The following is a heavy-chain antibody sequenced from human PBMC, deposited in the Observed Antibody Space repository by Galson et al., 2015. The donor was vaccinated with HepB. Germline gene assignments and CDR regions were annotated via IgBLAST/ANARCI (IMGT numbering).Heavy chain of an antibody. V-gene: IGHV3-30*04. D-gene: IGHD3-16*02. J-gene: IGHJ4*02. CDR3: ARDLITFGGVIVPFDY. Sequence: SLRLSCAASGFTFSNYAMHWVRQAPGKGLEWVAVISYDGSNKYYADSVKGRFTISRDNSKNTLYLQMNSLRAEDTAVYYCARDLITFGGVIVPFDYWGQGSLVTVSS. CDR1: GFTFSNYA. CDR2: ISYDGSNK.